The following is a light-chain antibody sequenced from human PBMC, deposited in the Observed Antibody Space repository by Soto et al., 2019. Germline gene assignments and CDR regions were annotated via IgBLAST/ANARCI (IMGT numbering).Light chain of an antibody. V-gene: IGLV2-14*01. J-gene: IGLJ1*01. CDR3: GSYTSTDTPFV. CDR1: STDVGGYNY. CDR2: EVS. Sequence: QSVLAQPSSVSGSPAQSITISCTGTSTDVGGYNYVSWYQHHPGKGPKLIIYEVSNRPSGVSDRFSGSKSGNKASLIISNLEAEDESDYYCGSYTSTDTPFVFGTGTKVTV.